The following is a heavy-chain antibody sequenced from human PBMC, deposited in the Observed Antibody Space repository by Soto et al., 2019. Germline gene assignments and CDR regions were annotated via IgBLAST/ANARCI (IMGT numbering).Heavy chain of an antibody. Sequence: QVQLQESGPGLVKPSGTRSLTCPVYDGSISSDYWWTWVRQPPGKGLEWIGEIHHNGNTAYNPSLKSRVTISLDKSNNQFSLQLTSVTAADTAVYYCAGRVYRSVVGGFYWGQGALVTVSS. J-gene: IGHJ4*02. D-gene: IGHD2-8*01. CDR2: IHHNGNT. CDR3: AGRVYRSVVGGFY. CDR1: DGSISSDYW. V-gene: IGHV4-4*02.